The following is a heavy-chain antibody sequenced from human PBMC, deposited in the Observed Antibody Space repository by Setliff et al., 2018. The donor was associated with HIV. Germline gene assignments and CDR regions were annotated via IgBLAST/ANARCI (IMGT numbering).Heavy chain of an antibody. CDR1: GYIFTNYA. J-gene: IGHJ4*02. V-gene: IGHV1-3*01. CDR2: FNAGNLNT. D-gene: IGHD5-12*01. Sequence: ASVKVSCKASGYIFTNYAIRWVRQAPGQRLEWMGGFNAGNLNTKYSQKFQGRVTFTGDTSASTTYMELSSLRSEDTAVYYCAREEMSMWLPEYFFDFWGQGTLVTVSS. CDR3: AREEMSMWLPEYFFDF.